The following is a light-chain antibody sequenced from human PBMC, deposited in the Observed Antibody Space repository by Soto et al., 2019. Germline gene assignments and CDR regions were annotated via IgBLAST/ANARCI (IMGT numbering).Light chain of an antibody. CDR2: TAS. V-gene: IGKV1-5*03. J-gene: IGKJ4*01. CDR1: QSISYW. CDR3: QQYDGYSGLT. Sequence: DIQLTQSPSTLSASVGDRVTITCRASQSISYWLAWYQQKAGKAPKLLIYTASNLNSGVPSRFSGSGSGTEFTLTISSLQPDDFAAYHCQQYDGYSGLTFRGGTKVEIK.